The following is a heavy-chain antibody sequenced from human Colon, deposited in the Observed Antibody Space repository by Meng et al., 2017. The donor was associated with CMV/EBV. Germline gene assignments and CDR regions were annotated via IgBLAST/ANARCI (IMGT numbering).Heavy chain of an antibody. CDR1: DYSISSGHY. V-gene: IGHV4-38-2*02. CDR3: ARYVVGAAKYYFDY. J-gene: IGHJ4*02. D-gene: IGHD1-26*01. CDR2: IHHTGIT. Sequence: GSLRLSCIVSDYSISSGHYWSWVRQFPGKGLEWLVTIHHTGITYYNPSLKSRVTTSVDTSKNQFSLKLSSVTGADTAIYYCARYVVGAAKYYFDYWGQGTLATVSS.